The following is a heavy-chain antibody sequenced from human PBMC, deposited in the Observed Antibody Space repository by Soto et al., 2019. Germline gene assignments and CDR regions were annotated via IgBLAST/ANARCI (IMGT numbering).Heavy chain of an antibody. V-gene: IGHV4-59*12. CDR1: GGSISSYY. CDR2: IYYSGST. D-gene: IGHD3-10*01. J-gene: IGHJ4*02. Sequence: SETLSLTCTVSGGSISSYYWSWIRQPPGKGLEWIGYIYYSGSTNYNPSLKSRLTISVDTSKNQFSLKLSSVTAADTAVYYCAGGSSGSYYASVSFDYWGQGTPVTVSS. CDR3: AGGSSGSYYASVSFDY.